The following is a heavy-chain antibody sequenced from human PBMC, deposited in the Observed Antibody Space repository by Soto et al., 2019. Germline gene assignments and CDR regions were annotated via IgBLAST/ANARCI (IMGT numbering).Heavy chain of an antibody. CDR2: IIPIFGTA. CDR3: ARVYYDYSNGDKGFSGFYYGMDV. D-gene: IGHD4-4*01. V-gene: IGHV1-69*01. Sequence: QVQLVQSGAEVKKPGSSVKVSCKASGGTFSSYAISWVRQAPGQGLEWMGGIIPIFGTANYAQKFQGRVTITADESTSTAYMELSSLRSEDTAVYYCARVYYDYSNGDKGFSGFYYGMDVWGQGTTVTVSS. J-gene: IGHJ6*02. CDR1: GGTFSSYA.